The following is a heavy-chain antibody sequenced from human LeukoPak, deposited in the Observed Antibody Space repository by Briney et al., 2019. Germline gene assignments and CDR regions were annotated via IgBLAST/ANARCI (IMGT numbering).Heavy chain of an antibody. D-gene: IGHD3-3*01. V-gene: IGHV3-23*01. CDR1: GFTFSSYA. CDR2: ISGSGGST. CDR3: AKVERDFWSGYTYYYYGMDV. J-gene: IGHJ6*02. Sequence: GGSLRLSCAASGFTFSSYAMCWVRQAPGERLEWVSAISGSGGSTYYADSVKGRFTISRANSKNTLYLQMNSLRAEDTAVYYCAKVERDFWSGYTYYYYGMDVWGQGTTVTVSS.